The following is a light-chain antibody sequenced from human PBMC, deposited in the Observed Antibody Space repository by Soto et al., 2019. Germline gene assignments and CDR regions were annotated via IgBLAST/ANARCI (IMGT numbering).Light chain of an antibody. CDR1: QSVRSNS. CDR3: QRYGTAPLT. V-gene: IGKV3-20*01. CDR2: GAS. Sequence: EIVLTQSPRTLSLSPGESATLSCTASQSVRSNSLAWYQQKPGQAPRLLMFGASGRATGTPPRFSGRGSGTDFTLTISRPEPEDFAVYYCQRYGTAPLTFGGGTKVDI. J-gene: IGKJ4*01.